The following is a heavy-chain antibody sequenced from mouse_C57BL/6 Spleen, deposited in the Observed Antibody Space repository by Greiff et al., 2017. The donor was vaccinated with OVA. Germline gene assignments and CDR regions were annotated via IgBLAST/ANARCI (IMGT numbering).Heavy chain of an antibody. CDR1: GYTFTSYW. V-gene: IGHV1-69*01. Sequence: VQLQQPGAELVMPGASVKLSCKASGYTFTSYWMPWVKQRPGQGLEWIGEIDPSDSYTNYNQKFKGKSTLTVDKSSSTAYMQLSSLTSEDSAVYYCARGGYGNYEAYWGQGTLVTVSA. CDR3: ARGGYGNYEAY. J-gene: IGHJ3*01. D-gene: IGHD2-1*01. CDR2: IDPSDSYT.